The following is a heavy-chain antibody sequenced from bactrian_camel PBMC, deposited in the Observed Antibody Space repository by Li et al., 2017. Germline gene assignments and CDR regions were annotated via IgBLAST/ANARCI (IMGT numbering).Heavy chain of an antibody. CDR3: AARGLFCSGTSWFFTSEYKY. CDR2: IDNDGTT. J-gene: IGHJ4*01. CDR1: SLTFSGYD. D-gene: IGHD6*01. Sequence: VQLVESGGGLVQPGGSLRLSCAVSSLTFSGYDMTWVRQAPGKGLEWVSAIDNDGTTSYSDSVKGRFTISKDNAKNTLYLHMNNLAPEDTATYYCAARGLFCSGTSWFFTSEYKYWGQGTQVTVS. V-gene: IGHV3S42*01.